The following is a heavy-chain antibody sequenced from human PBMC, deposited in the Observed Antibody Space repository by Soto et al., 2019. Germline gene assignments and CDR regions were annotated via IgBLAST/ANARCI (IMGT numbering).Heavy chain of an antibody. CDR2: ISAYNGNT. CDR3: TTDLWRIAVVVGSTGYFNP. Sequence: ASVKVSCKASGYSFATAGISWVRQAPGQGLEWMGWISAYNGNTNYDRKLQDRVTMTTNTSTSTAYLELRSLKTEDTAVYYCTTDLWRIAVVVGSTGYFNPWGQGTPVTVSS. J-gene: IGHJ5*02. V-gene: IGHV1-18*01. CDR1: GYSFATAG. D-gene: IGHD2-15*01.